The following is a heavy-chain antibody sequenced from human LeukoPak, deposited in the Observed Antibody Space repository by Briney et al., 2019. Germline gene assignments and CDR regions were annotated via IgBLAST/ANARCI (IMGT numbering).Heavy chain of an antibody. V-gene: IGHV1-2*02. D-gene: IGHD2-21*01. CDR3: ARADRLHGGPYLIGP. CDR1: GYSFTDYY. CDR2: INPNRGGT. J-gene: IGHJ5*02. Sequence: ASVTLSFTTSGYSFTDYYMHWVRQAPGPGLGWMGWINPNRGGTSSAQKFQGRVTMTRDTSISTVYMEVSWLTSDDTAIYYCARADRLHGGPYLIGPWGQGTLVSVSS.